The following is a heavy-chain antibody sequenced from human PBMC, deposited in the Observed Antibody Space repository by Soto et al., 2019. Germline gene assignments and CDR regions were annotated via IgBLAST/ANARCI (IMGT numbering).Heavy chain of an antibody. CDR2: IDWDDDK. J-gene: IGHJ6*03. CDR1: GFSLSTSGMC. Sequence: SGPTLVNPTRTLTLTCTFSGFSLSTSGMCVSWIRQPPGKALEWLARIDWDDDKYYSTSLKTRLTISKDTSKNQVVLTMTNMDPVDTATYYCARIQLTPPGYYYYMDVWGKGTTVTVSS. V-gene: IGHV2-70*11. CDR3: ARIQLTPPGYYYYMDV. D-gene: IGHD7-27*01.